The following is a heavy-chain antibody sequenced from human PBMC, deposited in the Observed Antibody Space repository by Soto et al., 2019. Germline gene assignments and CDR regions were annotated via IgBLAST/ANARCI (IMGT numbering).Heavy chain of an antibody. J-gene: IGHJ6*02. CDR1: GFTFSSYA. CDR3: AKFPRQQPYYYYGMDV. Sequence: GGSLRLSCAASGFTFSSYAMSWVRQAPGKGLEWVSAISGSGGSTYYADSVKGRFTISRDNSKNTLYLQMNSLRAEDTAVYYCAKFPRQQPYYYYGMDVWGQGTTVTVSS. V-gene: IGHV3-23*01. D-gene: IGHD5-18*01. CDR2: ISGSGGST.